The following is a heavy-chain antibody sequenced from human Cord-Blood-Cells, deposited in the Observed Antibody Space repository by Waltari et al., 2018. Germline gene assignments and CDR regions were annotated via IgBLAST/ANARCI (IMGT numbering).Heavy chain of an antibody. D-gene: IGHD5-18*01. V-gene: IGHV1-46*01. CDR1: GYTFTSYY. J-gene: IGHJ4*02. Sequence: QVQLVQSGAEVKKPGASVKVSCKASGYTFTSYYMHWVRQAPGQGLEWMGIIDPSGGNTSYAQKFQGRVTMTRDTSTSTVYMELSSLRSEDTAVYYCARAPYVDTAMADYWGQGTLVTVSS. CDR2: IDPSGGNT. CDR3: ARAPYVDTAMADY.